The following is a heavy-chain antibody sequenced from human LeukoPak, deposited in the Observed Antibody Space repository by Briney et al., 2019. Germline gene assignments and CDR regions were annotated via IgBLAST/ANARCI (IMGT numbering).Heavy chain of an antibody. V-gene: IGHV3-33*01. CDR3: ARGGGYNPFDY. Sequence: GGSLRLSCAASGFTLSSYGMHWVRQAPGKGLEWVAVIWYDGSNKYYADSVKGRFTISRDNSKNTLYLQMNSLRAEDTAVYYCARGGGYNPFDYWGQGTLVTASS. CDR2: IWYDGSNK. CDR1: GFTLSSYG. J-gene: IGHJ4*02. D-gene: IGHD5-24*01.